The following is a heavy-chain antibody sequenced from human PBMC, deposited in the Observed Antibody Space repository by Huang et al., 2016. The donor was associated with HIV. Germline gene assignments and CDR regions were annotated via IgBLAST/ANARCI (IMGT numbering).Heavy chain of an antibody. D-gene: IGHD2-2*01. J-gene: IGHJ3*02. CDR1: GYTFNGYW. Sequence: EVQLVQSGAVVKKPGESLKISCKGSGYTFNGYWIGWVRQMPGKGLEGMVISYPCDSDTTYSPSFQGQVTISADKSISTAYLQWSGLKASDTAMYYCARQGVGDFVVEPTGLGAFDIWGQGTMVTVSS. CDR3: ARQGVGDFVVEPTGLGAFDI. CDR2: SYPCDSDT. V-gene: IGHV5-51*01.